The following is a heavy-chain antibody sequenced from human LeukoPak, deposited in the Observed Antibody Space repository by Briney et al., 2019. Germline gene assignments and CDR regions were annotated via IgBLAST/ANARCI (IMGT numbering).Heavy chain of an antibody. CDR1: GFTFSSYA. V-gene: IGHV4-38-2*01. CDR3: ARGPYSYDSSGAFDI. D-gene: IGHD3-22*01. Sequence: GSLRLSCAASGFTFSSYAMNWVRQAPGKGLEWIGSIYHSGSTYYNPSLKSRVTISVDTSKNQFSLKLSSVTAADTAVYFCARGPYSYDSSGAFDIWGQGTMVTVSS. CDR2: IYHSGST. J-gene: IGHJ3*02.